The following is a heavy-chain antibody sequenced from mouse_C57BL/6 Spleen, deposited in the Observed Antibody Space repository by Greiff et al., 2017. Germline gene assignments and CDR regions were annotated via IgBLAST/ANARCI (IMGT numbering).Heavy chain of an antibody. Sequence: EVHLVESGEGLVKPGGSLKLSCAASGFTFSSYAMSWVRQTPEKRLEWVAYISSGGDYIYYADTVKGRFTISRDNARNTLYLQMSSLKSEDTAMYYCTRGGNWVYYFDYWGQGTTLTVSS. J-gene: IGHJ2*01. CDR2: ISSGGDYI. CDR1: GFTFSSYA. V-gene: IGHV5-9-1*02. D-gene: IGHD4-1*01. CDR3: TRGGNWVYYFDY.